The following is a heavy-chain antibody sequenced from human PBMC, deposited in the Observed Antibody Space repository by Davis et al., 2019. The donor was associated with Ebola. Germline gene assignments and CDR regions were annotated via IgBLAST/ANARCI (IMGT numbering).Heavy chain of an antibody. D-gene: IGHD6-13*01. Sequence: PGGSLRLSCAASGFTFSNYWMSWVRQAPGKGLEWVANMKEGGSEKDYVDSVKGRFSISRDNAKNSLYLQMNSLRAEDTAVYYCARGGIAAPYYYGMDVWGPGTEVTVSS. CDR2: MKEGGSEK. J-gene: IGHJ6*02. CDR1: GFTFSNYW. V-gene: IGHV3-7*04. CDR3: ARGGIAAPYYYGMDV.